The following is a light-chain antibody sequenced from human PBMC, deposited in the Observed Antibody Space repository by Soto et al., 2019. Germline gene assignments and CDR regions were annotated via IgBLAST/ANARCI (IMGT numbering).Light chain of an antibody. Sequence: EIVLTQSPGTLSSSPGERATLSCRASQAVGNAYLAWYQHKPGQVPRLLIHGASNRATGIPDRFSGGGSGTDFTLTINSLEPEDFAVYYCQQFGSSPYTFGQGTRLEIK. J-gene: IGKJ2*01. CDR3: QQFGSSPYT. CDR2: GAS. CDR1: QAVGNAY. V-gene: IGKV3-20*01.